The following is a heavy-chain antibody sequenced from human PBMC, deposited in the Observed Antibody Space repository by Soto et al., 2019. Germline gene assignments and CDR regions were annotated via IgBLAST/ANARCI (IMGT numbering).Heavy chain of an antibody. CDR3: AKTKDIGNWFDP. Sequence: QVQLVQSGAEVKKPGSSVRVSCKTSGGSFSTSTINWMRQAPGQGLEWMGSIIPIFGTTNYAQSFQGRLTITADESSSTAYMDLSSLRSEDTAVYYCAKTKDIGNWFDPWGQGTLVTVSS. J-gene: IGHJ5*01. V-gene: IGHV1-69*18. CDR1: GGSFSTST. D-gene: IGHD2-15*01. CDR2: IIPIFGTT.